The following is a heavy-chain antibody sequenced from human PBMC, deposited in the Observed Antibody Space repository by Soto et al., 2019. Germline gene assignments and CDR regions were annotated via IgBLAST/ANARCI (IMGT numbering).Heavy chain of an antibody. Sequence: GGSLRLSCAASGFTFSSYEMNWVRQAPGKGLEWVSYISSSGSTIYYADSVKGRFTISRDNAKNSLYLQMNSLRAEDTAVYYCARSGYSSSWFDYWGQGTLVTVSS. D-gene: IGHD6-13*01. CDR1: GFTFSSYE. CDR3: ARSGYSSSWFDY. CDR2: ISSSGSTI. V-gene: IGHV3-48*03. J-gene: IGHJ4*02.